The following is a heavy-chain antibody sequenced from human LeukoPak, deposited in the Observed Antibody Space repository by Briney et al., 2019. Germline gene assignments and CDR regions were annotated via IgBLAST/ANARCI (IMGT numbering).Heavy chain of an antibody. CDR1: GFTFSTYN. D-gene: IGHD3-16*01. V-gene: IGHV3-48*04. Sequence: GGSLRLSCAASGFTFSTYNMNWVRQAPGKGLEWVSYISSSSTSMCYADSVKGRFTISRDNAKNSLYLEMNSLRAEDTGVYYCARDRLTYGMDVWGQGTTVTVSS. J-gene: IGHJ6*02. CDR3: ARDRLTYGMDV. CDR2: ISSSSTSM.